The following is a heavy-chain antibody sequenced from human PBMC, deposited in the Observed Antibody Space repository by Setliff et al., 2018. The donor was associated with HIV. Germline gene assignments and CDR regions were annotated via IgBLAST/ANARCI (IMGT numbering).Heavy chain of an antibody. D-gene: IGHD2-8*02. CDR2: VSSGGNT. CDR1: XXXXXXXYXY. J-gene: IGHJ2*01. V-gene: IGHV4-39*01. CDR3: ARLYLNTGGYWASTYRYLDL. Sequence: SETLSLTCTVXXXXXXXXYXYWGWIRQAQGEGVXXXGRVSSGGNTDYKAALKSRVTMSXXXXXXQFSLKLSSVTAADTSVYHCARLYLNTGGYWASTYRYLDLWGRGTXXTVSS.